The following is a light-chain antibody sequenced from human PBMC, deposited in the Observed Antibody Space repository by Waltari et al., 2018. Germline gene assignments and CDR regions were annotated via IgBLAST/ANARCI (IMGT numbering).Light chain of an antibody. CDR3: SSFAGSSQML. CDR2: EVR. Sequence: QSALTQPPSASGSPGQSVTISCTGPSSDGGGFDYVPWYPQHPGKVPRLMIYEVRKRPSGVPDRFSGSKSGNTASLTVSGLQVEDEADYYCSSFAGSSQMLFGGGTKLTVL. V-gene: IGLV2-8*01. CDR1: SSDGGGFDY. J-gene: IGLJ2*01.